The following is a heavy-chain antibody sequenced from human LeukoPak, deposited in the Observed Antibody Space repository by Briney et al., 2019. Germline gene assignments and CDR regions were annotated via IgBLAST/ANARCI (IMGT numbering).Heavy chain of an antibody. CDR3: ASSRLTGTDY. CDR2: ISSSSSYI. V-gene: IGHV3-21*01. CDR1: GFTFSSYS. J-gene: IGHJ4*02. D-gene: IGHD3-9*01. Sequence: GGSLRLSCAASGFTFSSYSMNWVRQAPGKGLEWVSSISSSSSYIYYADSVKGRFTISRDNAKNSLYLQMNSLRAEGTAVYYCASSRLTGTDYWGQGTLVTVSS.